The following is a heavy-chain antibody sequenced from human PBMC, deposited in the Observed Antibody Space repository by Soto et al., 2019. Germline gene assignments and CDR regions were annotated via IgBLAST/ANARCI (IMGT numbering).Heavy chain of an antibody. V-gene: IGHV3-21*01. J-gene: IGHJ6*03. CDR1: GFTFSSYS. Sequence: PGGSLRLSCAASGFTFSSYSMNWVRQAPGKGLEWVSSISSSSSYIYYADSVKGRFTISRDNAKNSLYLQMNSLRAEDTAVYYCARVQQGYDFWSGPDSYMDVWGKGTTVTVSS. CDR3: ARVQQGYDFWSGPDSYMDV. D-gene: IGHD3-3*01. CDR2: ISSSSSYI.